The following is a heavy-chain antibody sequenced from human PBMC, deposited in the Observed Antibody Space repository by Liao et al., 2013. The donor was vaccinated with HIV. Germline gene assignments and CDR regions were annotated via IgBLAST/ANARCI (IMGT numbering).Heavy chain of an antibody. J-gene: IGHJ3*01. Sequence: QVHLRESGPGLLKPSQTLTLTCSVSGGSISTSDYYWSWIRQPPGKGLEWIGYIYHNGNTFSNASLKSRVTFSVDTSNNQFSLRLTSVTAADTAVYFCARWSFTNMVRGLKRPNDAFDFWGRGTLVTVSS. CDR2: IYHNGNT. V-gene: IGHV4-30-4*01. D-gene: IGHD3-10*01. CDR1: GGSISTSDYY. CDR3: ARWSFTNMVRGLKRPNDAFDF.